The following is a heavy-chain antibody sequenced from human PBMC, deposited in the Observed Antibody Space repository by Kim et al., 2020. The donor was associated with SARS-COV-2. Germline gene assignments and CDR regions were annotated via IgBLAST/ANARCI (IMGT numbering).Heavy chain of an antibody. CDR1: GGSISSSNW. CDR2: IYHSGST. J-gene: IGHJ5*02. CDR3: ARDLRFRDYYGSGSYGWFDP. D-gene: IGHD3-10*01. Sequence: SETLSLTCAVSGGSISSSNWWSWVRQPPGKRLEWIGEIYHSGSTNYNPSLKSRVTISVDKSKNQFSLKLSSVTAADTAVYYCARDLRFRDYYGSGSYGWFDPWGQGTLVTVSS. V-gene: IGHV4-4*02.